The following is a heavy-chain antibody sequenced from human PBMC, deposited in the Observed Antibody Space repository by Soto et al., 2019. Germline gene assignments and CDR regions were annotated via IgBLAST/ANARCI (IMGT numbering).Heavy chain of an antibody. CDR2: IYYSGST. J-gene: IGHJ3*02. CDR3: ARAGDIVVVVAANRGAFDI. D-gene: IGHD2-15*01. CDR1: GGSTSSGGYY. Sequence: SETLSLTCTVSGGSTSSGGYYWSWIRQHPGKGLEWIGYIYYSGSTYYNPSLKSRVTISVDTSKNQFSLKLSSVTAADTAVYYCARAGDIVVVVAANRGAFDIWGQGTMVTVSS. V-gene: IGHV4-31*03.